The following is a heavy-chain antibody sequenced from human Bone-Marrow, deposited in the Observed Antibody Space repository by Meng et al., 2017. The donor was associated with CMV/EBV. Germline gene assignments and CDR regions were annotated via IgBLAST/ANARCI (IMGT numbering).Heavy chain of an antibody. D-gene: IGHD6-19*01. J-gene: IGHJ4*02. V-gene: IGHV3-21*01. CDR1: GFTFSSYS. Sequence: GGSLRLSCAASGFTFSSYSMNWVRQAPGKGLEWVSSISSSSYIYYADSVKGRFTISRDNAKNSLYLQMNSLRAEDTAVYYCARIAVAGNIDDYWGQGTLVTVSS. CDR3: ARIAVAGNIDDY. CDR2: ISSSSYI.